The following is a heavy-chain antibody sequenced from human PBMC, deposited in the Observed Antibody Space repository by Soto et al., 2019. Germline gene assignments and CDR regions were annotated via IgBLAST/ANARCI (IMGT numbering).Heavy chain of an antibody. CDR3: ARGESKYPYCGGDCYPRFDY. Sequence: SETLSLTCAVYGGSFSCYYWSWIRQPPGKGLEWIGEINHSGSTNYNPSLKSRVTISVDTSKNQFSLKLSSVTAADTAVYYCARGESKYPYCGGDCYPRFDYWGQGTLVTVSS. D-gene: IGHD2-21*02. J-gene: IGHJ4*02. CDR2: INHSGST. CDR1: GGSFSCYY. V-gene: IGHV4-34*01.